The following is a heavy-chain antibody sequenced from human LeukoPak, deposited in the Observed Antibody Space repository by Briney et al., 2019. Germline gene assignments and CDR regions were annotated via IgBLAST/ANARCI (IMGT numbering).Heavy chain of an antibody. V-gene: IGHV4-59*01. CDR1: GGSISSYY. J-gene: IGHJ3*02. D-gene: IGHD3-22*01. CDR2: IYDSGST. Sequence: SETLSLTCTVSGGSISSYYWSWIRQPPGRGLEWIGYIYDSGSTNYNPSLKSRVTISVDTSKNQFSLKLSSVTAADTAVYYCACLTTADAFDIWGQGTMVTVSS. CDR3: ACLTTADAFDI.